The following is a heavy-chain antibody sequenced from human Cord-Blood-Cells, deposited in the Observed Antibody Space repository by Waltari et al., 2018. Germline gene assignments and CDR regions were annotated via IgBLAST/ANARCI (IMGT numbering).Heavy chain of an antibody. V-gene: IGHV3-74*01. CDR2: INSDGSST. CDR1: GFTFRRYG. CDR3: ARGGQWWELDY. J-gene: IGHJ4*02. D-gene: IGHD1-26*01. Sequence: EAQLVESGGDLVQTGGSLRLSLSASGFTFRRYGMHWPRQAPGKGLGWVSRINSDGSSTSYADSVKGRFTISRDNAKNTLYLQMNSLRAEDTAVYYCARGGQWWELDYWGQGTLVTVSS.